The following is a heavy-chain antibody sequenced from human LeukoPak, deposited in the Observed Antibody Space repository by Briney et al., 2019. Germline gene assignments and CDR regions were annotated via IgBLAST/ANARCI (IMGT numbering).Heavy chain of an antibody. CDR2: VYYSGST. Sequence: PSETLSLTCTVSGGSISSSSYYWGWIRQPPGKGLEWIGIVYYSGSTYYNPSLKSRLTISVDTSKNQFSLKLSSVTATDTAVYYCARRGYCSSTSCYEYWFDPWGQGTLVTVSS. V-gene: IGHV4-39*01. CDR1: GGSISSSSYY. CDR3: ARRGYCSSTSCYEYWFDP. J-gene: IGHJ5*02. D-gene: IGHD2-2*01.